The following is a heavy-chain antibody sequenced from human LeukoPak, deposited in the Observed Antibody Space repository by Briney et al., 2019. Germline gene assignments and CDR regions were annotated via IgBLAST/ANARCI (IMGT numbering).Heavy chain of an antibody. V-gene: IGHV1-8*03. CDR1: GYTFTSYD. CDR3: ARAYYYYYYMDV. CDR2: MNPNSGNT. J-gene: IGHJ6*03. Sequence: ASVKVSCKASGYTFTSYDINWVRQATGQGLEWMGWMNPNSGNTGYAQKFQGRVTITRNTSISTAYMELSSLRSEDTAMYYCARAYYYYYYMDVWGKGTTVTVSS.